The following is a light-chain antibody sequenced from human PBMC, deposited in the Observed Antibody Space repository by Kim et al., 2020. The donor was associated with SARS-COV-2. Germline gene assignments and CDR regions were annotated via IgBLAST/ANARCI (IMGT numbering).Light chain of an antibody. CDR1: QSVGSN. CDR2: AAS. V-gene: IGKV3-15*01. J-gene: IGKJ4*01. CDR3: QQYNNWPPLT. Sequence: SPGERAALSCRASQSVGSNLAWYQQKPGQAPRRLIYAASTRATGVPAKFSGSGSGTEFTLTISSLQSEDFAVYYCQQYNNWPPLTFGGGTKVDIK.